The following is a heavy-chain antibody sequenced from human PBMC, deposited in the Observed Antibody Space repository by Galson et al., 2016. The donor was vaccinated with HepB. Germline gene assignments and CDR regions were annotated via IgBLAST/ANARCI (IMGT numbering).Heavy chain of an antibody. D-gene: IGHD2-15*01. J-gene: IGHJ3*01. CDR2: LRQDGGEK. CDR1: GFSFTNHW. CDR3: ARDSGYCSGGSCYGDALDV. Sequence: LLLSCSASGFSFTNHWMTCVGRAPGKGREWVANLRQDGGEKYHAEFATGRFTISRDNAKNSLYLQMIRLRPEDTAVYYCARDSGYCSGGSCYGDALDVWGQGAMVTVSS. V-gene: IGHV3-7*01.